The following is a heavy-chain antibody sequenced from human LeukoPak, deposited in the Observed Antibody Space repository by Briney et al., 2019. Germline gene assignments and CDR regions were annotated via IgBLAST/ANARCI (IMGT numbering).Heavy chain of an antibody. V-gene: IGHV1-18*01. D-gene: IGHD4-11*01. J-gene: IGHJ6*02. CDR2: ISAYNGNT. CDR1: GYTFTSYG. Sequence: ASVKVSCKASGYTFTSYGISWVRQAPGQGLEWMGWISAYNGNTNYAQKLQDRVTMTTDTSTSTAYMELRSLRSDDTAVYYCAREGRVTQYYYQYNGMDVWGQGTTVTVSS. CDR3: AREGRVTQYYYQYNGMDV.